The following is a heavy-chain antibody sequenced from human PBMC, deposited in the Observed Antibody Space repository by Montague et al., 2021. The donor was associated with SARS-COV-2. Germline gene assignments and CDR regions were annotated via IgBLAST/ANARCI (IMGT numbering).Heavy chain of an antibody. D-gene: IGHD3-9*01. Sequence: SETLSLTCTVSGGSISSYYWSWIRQRPGTGLEWIGYIYYSGSTNYNSSLTSRVPISVDTSKNQFSLKLSPVSAADTAVYYCARLGLRYCDWLLLGGGCFDFWGQGTLVTVSS. J-gene: IGHJ4*01. CDR2: IYYSGST. V-gene: IGHV4-59*08. CDR1: GGSISSYY. CDR3: ARLGLRYCDWLLLGGGCFDF.